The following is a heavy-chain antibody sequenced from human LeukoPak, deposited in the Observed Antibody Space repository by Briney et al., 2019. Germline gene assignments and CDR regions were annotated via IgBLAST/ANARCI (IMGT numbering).Heavy chain of an antibody. CDR1: GGSISSYY. Sequence: PSETLSLTCTVSGGSISSYYWSWIRQPPGKGLEWIGYIYYSGSTNYNPSLKSRVTISVDTSKNQFSLKLSSVTAADTAVYYCVEYSGSRGAFDPWGQGTLVTVSS. J-gene: IGHJ5*02. CDR2: IYYSGST. V-gene: IGHV4-59*08. D-gene: IGHD1-26*01. CDR3: VEYSGSRGAFDP.